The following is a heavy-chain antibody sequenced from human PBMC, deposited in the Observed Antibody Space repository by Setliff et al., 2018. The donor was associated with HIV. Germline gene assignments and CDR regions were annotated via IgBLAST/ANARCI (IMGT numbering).Heavy chain of an antibody. V-gene: IGHV5-51*01. J-gene: IGHJ3*02. D-gene: IGHD3-22*01. CDR3: ARPSSGFAFDI. CDR1: GYRFTSYW. Sequence: GAYLTLSCKGSGYRFTSYWIGWVRPMPGKGLEWMAIIYPGDSDTRYSPSFQGQVTISADKSIRTAYLQWSSRKASDTAMDYCARPSSGFAFDIWGQGTMVTVSS. CDR2: IYPGDSDT.